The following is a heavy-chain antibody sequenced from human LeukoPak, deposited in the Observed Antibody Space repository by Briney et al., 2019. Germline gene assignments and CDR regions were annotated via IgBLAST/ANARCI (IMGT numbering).Heavy chain of an antibody. D-gene: IGHD3-3*01. J-gene: IGHJ4*02. CDR2: IYYSGST. CDR3: AGDFWSGYYFRD. V-gene: IGHV4-59*08. CDR1: GGSMSSYY. Sequence: SETLSLTCTVSGGSMSSYYWSWIRQPPGKGLQWIGHIYYSGSTKYNPSLKSRVTISVDTSKNQFSLKLSSVTAADTAVYYCAGDFWSGYYFRDWGQGTLVTVSS.